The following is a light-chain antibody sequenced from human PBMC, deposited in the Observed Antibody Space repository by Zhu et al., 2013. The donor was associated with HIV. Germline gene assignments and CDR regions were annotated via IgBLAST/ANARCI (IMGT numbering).Light chain of an antibody. CDR3: AAWDDSLNGPI. CDR2: YDD. J-gene: IGLJ2*01. CDR1: FSNIGKNG. V-gene: IGLV1-36*01. Sequence: QSVLTQPPSVSEAPRQSVTISCSGSFSNIGKNGVSWYQQLPGKAPKLLIFYDDLLSSGVSDRFSGSKSGTSASLAIRGIQSEDEGDYYCAAWDDSLNGPIFGGGTKLTVL.